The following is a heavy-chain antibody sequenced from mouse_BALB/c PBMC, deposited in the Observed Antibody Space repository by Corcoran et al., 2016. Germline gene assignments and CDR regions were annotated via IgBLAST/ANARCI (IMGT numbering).Heavy chain of an antibody. CDR3: ARLHYYGLFAY. D-gene: IGHD1-1*01. J-gene: IGHJ3*01. CDR2: INADSSTI. V-gene: IGHV4-1*02. CDR1: GFGFSRYW. Sequence: EVKLLESGGGMVQPVGSLKLSCAASGFGFSRYWKSWVRQAPGKGLEWIGEINADSSTINYTPSLKAKFIISRDNAKNTLYLQMSKVRSEDTALYYCARLHYYGLFAYWGQGTLVTVSA.